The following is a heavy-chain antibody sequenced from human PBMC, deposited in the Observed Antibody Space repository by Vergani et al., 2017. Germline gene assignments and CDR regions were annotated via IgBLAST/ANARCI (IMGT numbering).Heavy chain of an antibody. V-gene: IGHV4-4*07. CDR2: LCPSGST. Sequence: QVQMQESGPGLVKTSETLSLTCSASGAPISYWCWSWLRQPAGKGLEWIGRLCPSGSTNYKPSLKSRVTMSIDTSKNQFSLKLTSVTAADTAVYYCATGAGPFDIWCQGTIVTVSS. J-gene: IGHJ4*02. CDR1: GAPISYWC. CDR3: ATGAGPFDI. D-gene: IGHD7-27*01.